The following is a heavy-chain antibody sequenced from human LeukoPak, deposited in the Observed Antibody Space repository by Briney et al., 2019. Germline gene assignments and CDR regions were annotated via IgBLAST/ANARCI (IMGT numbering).Heavy chain of an antibody. V-gene: IGHV3-33*01. CDR3: ARDRGGDNLPSNWFDP. CDR1: GFTFSSYG. CDR2: IWYDGSNK. D-gene: IGHD2-21*02. J-gene: IGHJ5*02. Sequence: PGGSLRLSCAASGFTFSSYGMHWVRQAPGKGLEWVAVIWYDGSNKYYADSVKGRFTISRDNSKNTLYLQMNSLRAEDAAVYYCARDRGGDNLPSNWFDPWGQGTLVTVSS.